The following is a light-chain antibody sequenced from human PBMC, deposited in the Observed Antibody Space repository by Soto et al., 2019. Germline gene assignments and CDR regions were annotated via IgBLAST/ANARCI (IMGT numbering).Light chain of an antibody. V-gene: IGKV4-1*01. CDR2: WAS. J-gene: IGKJ5*01. Sequence: DIVMTQSPDSLAVSLGERATINCKSSQSVLYSSNNKNYLAWYQQKPRQPPKLLIHWASTRESGVPDRFSGSGSGTDFTLTISSLQAEDVAVYYCQQYYSIPVTFGQGTRLEIK. CDR1: QSVLYSSNNKNY. CDR3: QQYYSIPVT.